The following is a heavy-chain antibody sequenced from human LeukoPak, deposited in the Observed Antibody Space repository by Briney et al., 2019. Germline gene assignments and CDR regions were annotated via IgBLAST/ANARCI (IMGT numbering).Heavy chain of an antibody. J-gene: IGHJ3*02. V-gene: IGHV3-11*01. CDR3: ARDWRTDGDTNDAFDI. CDR2: ISSSGSTI. Sequence: PGGSLRLSCAASGFTFSDYYMSWIRQAPGKGLEWVSYISSSGSTIYYADSVKGRFTISRDNAKNSLYLQMNSLRAEDTAVYYCARDWRTDGDTNDAFDIWGQGTMVTVSS. CDR1: GFTFSDYY. D-gene: IGHD4-17*01.